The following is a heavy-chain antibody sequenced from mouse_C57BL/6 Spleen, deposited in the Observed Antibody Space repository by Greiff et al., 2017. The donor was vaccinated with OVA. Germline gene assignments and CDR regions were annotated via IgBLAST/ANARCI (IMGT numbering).Heavy chain of an antibody. D-gene: IGHD2-3*01. CDR1: GYSITSGYY. V-gene: IGHV3-6*01. Sequence: EVHLVESGPGLVKPSQSLSLTCSVTGYSITSGYYWNWIRQFPGNKLEWMGYISYDGSNNYNPSLKNRISITRDTSKNQFFLKLNSVTTEDTATYYCARDDDGYYWGQGTTLTVSS. J-gene: IGHJ2*01. CDR3: ARDDDGYY. CDR2: ISYDGSN.